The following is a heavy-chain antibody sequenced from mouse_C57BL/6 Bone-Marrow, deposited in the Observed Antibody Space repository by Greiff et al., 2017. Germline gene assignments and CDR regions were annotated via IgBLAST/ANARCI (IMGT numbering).Heavy chain of an antibody. D-gene: IGHD1-1*01. V-gene: IGHV14-4*01. CDR3: TTGYGSSLSYWYFDV. CDR2: IDPENGDT. Sequence: EVQLQQSGAELVRPGASVKLSCTASGFNIKDDYMHWVKQRPEQGLEWIGWIDPENGDTEYASKFQGKATITADTSSNTAYLQLSSLTSEDTAVYYCTTGYGSSLSYWYFDVWGTGTTVTVSS. J-gene: IGHJ1*03. CDR1: GFNIKDDY.